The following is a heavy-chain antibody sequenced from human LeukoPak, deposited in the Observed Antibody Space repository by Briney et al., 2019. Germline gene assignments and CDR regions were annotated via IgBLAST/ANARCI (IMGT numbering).Heavy chain of an antibody. CDR2: IGTTGDT. J-gene: IGHJ4*02. CDR1: GFTFTTYD. CDR3: ARDLRGYSYGFGD. D-gene: IGHD5-18*01. V-gene: IGHV3-13*01. Sequence: GGSLRLSCAASGFTFTTYDMHWVRQATGKGLEWVSAIGTTGDTYYPGSVKGRFTISRDNAKNSLYLQMNSLRAEDTAVYYCARDLRGYSYGFGDWGQGTLVTVSS.